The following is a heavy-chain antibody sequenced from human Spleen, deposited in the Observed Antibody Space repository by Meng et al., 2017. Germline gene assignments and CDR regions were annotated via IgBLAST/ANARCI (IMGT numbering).Heavy chain of an antibody. Sequence: QVQLPQGGACLLEPSVTLSLPGAVLGGSVSDYYWSWIRQPPGKGLEWIGEINHSGSTNSNPSLESRATISVDTSQNNLSLKLSSVTAADSAVYYCARGPTTMAHDFDYWGQGTLVTVSS. CDR2: INHSGST. CDR3: ARGPTTMAHDFDY. D-gene: IGHD4-11*01. V-gene: IGHV4-34*01. J-gene: IGHJ4*02. CDR1: GGSVSDYY.